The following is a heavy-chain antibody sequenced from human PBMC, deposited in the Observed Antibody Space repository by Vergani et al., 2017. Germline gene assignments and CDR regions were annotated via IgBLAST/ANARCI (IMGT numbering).Heavy chain of an antibody. CDR3: ARDHDSSGYAEHYYYMNV. D-gene: IGHD3-22*01. Sequence: EVQLVESGGGLVQPGGSLRLSCAASGFTFSSYWMSWVRQAPGKGLEWVANIKQDGSEKYYVDDVKGGFTISRENAKNSMYLQINSMRAENTAVYYCARDHDSSGYAEHYYYMNVWGKGSTVT. CDR2: IKQDGSEK. CDR1: GFTFSSYW. J-gene: IGHJ6*03. V-gene: IGHV3-7*01.